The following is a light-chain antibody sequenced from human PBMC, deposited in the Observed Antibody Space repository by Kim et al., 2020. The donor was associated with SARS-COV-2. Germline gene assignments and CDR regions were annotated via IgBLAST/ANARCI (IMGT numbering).Light chain of an antibody. J-gene: IGKJ1*01. CDR1: QDISNY. CDR3: QKCDSAPWT. V-gene: IGKV1-27*01. Sequence: ASVGDSATITCRASQDISNYLAWFQLKPGKAPKLLIYAASALQPGVPSRFSGSGSGTDFTLTVTSLQPEDVATYYCQKCDSAPWTFGQGTKVDIK. CDR2: AAS.